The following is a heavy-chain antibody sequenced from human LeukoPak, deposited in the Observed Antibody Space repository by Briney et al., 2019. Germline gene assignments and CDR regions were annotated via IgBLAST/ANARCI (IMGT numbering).Heavy chain of an antibody. CDR3: AREGYGSGSYRAKNREY. CDR2: MNPNSGNT. J-gene: IGHJ4*02. Sequence: ASVKVSCKASGYTFTSHDINWVRQATGQGLEWMGWMNPNSGNTGYAQKFQGRVTMTRNTSISTAYMELSSLRSEDTAVYYCAREGYGSGSYRAKNREYWGQGTLVTVSS. D-gene: IGHD3-10*01. CDR1: GYTFTSHD. V-gene: IGHV1-8*01.